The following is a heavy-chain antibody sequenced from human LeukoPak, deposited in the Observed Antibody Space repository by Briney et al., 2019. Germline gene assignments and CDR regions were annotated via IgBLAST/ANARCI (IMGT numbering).Heavy chain of an antibody. CDR1: GDSISSYY. D-gene: IGHD2-21*01. V-gene: IGHV4-59*08. CDR3: ARYAERDKRLWYFDY. CDR2: IYYSGST. Sequence: PSETLSLTCTVYGDSISSYYWNWIRQPPGKGLEWIGNIYYSGSTNYNPSLKSRVTISVDTSKNQFSLKLSSVTAADTAVYYCARYAERDKRLWYFDYWGQGTLVTVSS. J-gene: IGHJ4*02.